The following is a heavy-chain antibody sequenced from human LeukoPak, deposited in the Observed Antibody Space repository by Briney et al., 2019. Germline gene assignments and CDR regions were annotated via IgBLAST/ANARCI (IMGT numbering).Heavy chain of an antibody. CDR3: ARDDDTGSYFGQDVFDI. CDR1: GFSFSNYN. Sequence: PGGSLRLSRAASGFSFSNYNMNWVRQAPGKGLEWIAYISYSATLIYYADSVKGRFTISRETATDSVFLQMNSLRADDTAVYYCARDDDTGSYFGQDVFDIWGQGTMVTVAS. J-gene: IGHJ3*02. V-gene: IGHV3-48*01. D-gene: IGHD1-26*01. CDR2: ISYSATLI.